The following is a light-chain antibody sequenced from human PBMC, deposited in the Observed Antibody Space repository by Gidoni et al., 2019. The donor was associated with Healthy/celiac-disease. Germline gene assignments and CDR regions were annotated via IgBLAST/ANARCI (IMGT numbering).Light chain of an antibody. Sequence: QSALTQPRSVSGSPGQSVTISCTGTSSDVGGYTYVSWYQQHPGKTPKLMIYDVSKRPSGVPDRFSGCKSGNTASLTISGLQAEDESDYYCCSYAGSYTFVFGGGTKLTVL. CDR1: SSDVGGYTY. J-gene: IGLJ3*02. CDR2: DVS. CDR3: CSYAGSYTFV. V-gene: IGLV2-11*01.